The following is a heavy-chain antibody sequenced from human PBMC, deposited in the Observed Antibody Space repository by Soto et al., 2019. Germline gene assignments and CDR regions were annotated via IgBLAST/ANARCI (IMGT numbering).Heavy chain of an antibody. D-gene: IGHD3-3*01. V-gene: IGHV1-69*01. Sequence: QVQLVQSGAEVKKPGSSVKVSCKASGGSFGNSAINWVRQTPGQGIEWLGGFIPVYRTLNYAQKFQGRVTITADESTGTALMTLSSLASDDTAVYYCSTGVIWIGFFTVDSWGQGTRVTVSS. CDR1: GGSFGNSA. CDR3: STGVIWIGFFTVDS. CDR2: FIPVYRTL. J-gene: IGHJ4*02.